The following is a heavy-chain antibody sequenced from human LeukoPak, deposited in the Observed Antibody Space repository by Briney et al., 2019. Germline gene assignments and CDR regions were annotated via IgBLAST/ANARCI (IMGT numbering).Heavy chain of an antibody. CDR2: IYPGDSDT. J-gene: IGHJ3*02. D-gene: IGHD6-6*01. Sequence: GESLKISCQGFGYSFSTYWIGWVRQMPGKDPEWMGIIYPGDSDTRYSPSFKGQVTIATDKSINSAYLQWSSLKASDTALYYCARQGSTYDAFDIWGRGTMVTVS. CDR3: ARQGSTYDAFDI. CDR1: GYSFSTYW. V-gene: IGHV5-51*01.